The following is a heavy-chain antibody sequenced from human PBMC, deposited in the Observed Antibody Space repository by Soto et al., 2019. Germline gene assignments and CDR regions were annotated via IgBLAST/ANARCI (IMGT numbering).Heavy chain of an antibody. CDR1: GFIFSSYW. V-gene: IGHV3-7*01. J-gene: IGHJ4*02. CDR2: IKQDGSEK. CDR3: VPGFDY. Sequence: LRLSCAASGFIFSSYWMSWVRQAPGKGLEWVANIKQDGSEKNYVDSVKGRFTISRDNAKNLLYLQMNSLRAEDTAVYYCVPGFDYWGQGTLVTVSS.